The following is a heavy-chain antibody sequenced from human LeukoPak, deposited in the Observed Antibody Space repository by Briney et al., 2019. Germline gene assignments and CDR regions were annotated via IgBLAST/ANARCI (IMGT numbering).Heavy chain of an antibody. CDR2: ISSSGYTI. CDR3: ARDGKGIGVAGIDY. V-gene: IGHV3-48*03. Sequence: GGSLRLSCAASGFTFSSHEMNWVRQAPGKGLEWVSYISSSGYTIYYADSVKGRFTISRDNAKNSLNLQMNSLRAEDTAVYYSARDGKGIGVAGIDYWGQGILVTVSS. J-gene: IGHJ4*02. D-gene: IGHD6-19*01. CDR1: GFTFSSHE.